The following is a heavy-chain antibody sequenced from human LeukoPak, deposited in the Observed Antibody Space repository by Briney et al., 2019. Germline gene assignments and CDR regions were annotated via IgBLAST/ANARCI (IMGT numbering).Heavy chain of an antibody. CDR1: GGSISSGGYS. V-gene: IGHV4-30-2*01. CDR3: ARRVLDFDY. J-gene: IGHJ4*02. D-gene: IGHD2-8*01. Sequence: SQTLSLTCAVSGGSISSGGYSWSWIRQPPGKGLEWIGYIYHSGSTYYNPSLKSRVTISVDKSKNQFSLKLSSVTAADTAVYYCARRVLDFDYWGQGTLVTVSS. CDR2: IYHSGST.